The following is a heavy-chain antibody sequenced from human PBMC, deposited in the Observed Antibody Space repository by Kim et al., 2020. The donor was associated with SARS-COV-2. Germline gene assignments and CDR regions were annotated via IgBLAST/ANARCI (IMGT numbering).Heavy chain of an antibody. D-gene: IGHD7-27*01. CDR3: ARDFWGFGRGAFDI. Sequence: NPSLKSRVTKPVDKAKNQFSLKLNDVTAADTAVYDCARDFWGFGRGAFDIWGQGTMVTVSS. J-gene: IGHJ3*02. V-gene: IGHV4-4*02.